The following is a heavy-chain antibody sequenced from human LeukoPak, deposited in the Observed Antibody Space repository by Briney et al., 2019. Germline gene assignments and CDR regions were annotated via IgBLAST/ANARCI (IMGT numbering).Heavy chain of an antibody. CDR3: ARGPYYDFWSGTRLKYFQH. Sequence: PSETLSLTCAVYGGSFSGYYWSWIRQPPGKGLEWIGEINHSGSTNYNPSLKSRVTISVDTSKNQFSLKLSSVTAADTAVYYCARGPYYDFWSGTRLKYFQHWGQGTLVTVSS. J-gene: IGHJ1*01. CDR2: INHSGST. V-gene: IGHV4-34*01. D-gene: IGHD3-3*01. CDR1: GGSFSGYY.